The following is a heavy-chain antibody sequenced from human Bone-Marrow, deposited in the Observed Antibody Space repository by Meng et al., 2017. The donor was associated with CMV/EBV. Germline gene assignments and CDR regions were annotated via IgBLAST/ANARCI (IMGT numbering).Heavy chain of an antibody. Sequence: SETLSLTCTVSGGSISSYYWSWIRQPPGKGLEWIGYVYYTGSTKYNPSLKSRVSLSIAMSMTQFSLKLSSVTAADTAVYYCAREKGNYGGAYNWFDPWGQGTLVTVSS. V-gene: IGHV4-59*12. D-gene: IGHD4-23*01. CDR2: VYYTGST. CDR1: GGSISSYY. CDR3: AREKGNYGGAYNWFDP. J-gene: IGHJ5*02.